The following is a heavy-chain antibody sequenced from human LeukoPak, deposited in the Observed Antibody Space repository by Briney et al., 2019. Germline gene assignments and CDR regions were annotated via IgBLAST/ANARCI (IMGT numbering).Heavy chain of an antibody. CDR1: GGSISSYY. Sequence: PSETLSLTCTVSGGSISSYYWSWIRQPPGKGLEWIGYIYYSGSTNYNPSLKSRVTISVDTSKSQFSLRLSSVTAADTAVYYCARAERELLRDWYFDLWGRGTLVTVSS. J-gene: IGHJ2*01. V-gene: IGHV4-59*01. D-gene: IGHD1-26*01. CDR3: ARAERELLRDWYFDL. CDR2: IYYSGST.